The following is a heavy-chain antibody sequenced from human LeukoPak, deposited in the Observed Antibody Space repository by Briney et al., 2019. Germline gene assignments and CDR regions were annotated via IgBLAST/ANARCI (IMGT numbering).Heavy chain of an antibody. J-gene: IGHJ6*04. D-gene: IGHD3-10*02. Sequence: GGSLRLSCAASGFTFSSYSMNWVRQAPGKGLEWISSITIGSYIYYADSVKGRCAISRDNTKNSLYLQMNSLRAEDTAVYYCAELGITMIGGVWGKGTTVTISS. CDR3: AELGITMIGGV. CDR2: ITIGSYI. CDR1: GFTFSSYS. V-gene: IGHV3-21*01.